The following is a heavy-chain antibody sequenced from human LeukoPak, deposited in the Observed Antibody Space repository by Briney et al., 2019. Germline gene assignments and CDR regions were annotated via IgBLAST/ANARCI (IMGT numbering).Heavy chain of an antibody. D-gene: IGHD6-13*01. V-gene: IGHV3-21*01. CDR2: ISSTSSNI. CDR3: ARVAAGAEAHTLHYHYMDV. Sequence: PGGSLRLSCAASGFTFSIYSMSWVRQAPGKGLEWVSSISSTSSNIYYADSVRGQFTISRDNAENSLYLQINSLGVEDTAVYSCARVAAGAEAHTLHYHYMDVWGKGTTVTVSS. J-gene: IGHJ6*03. CDR1: GFTFSIYS.